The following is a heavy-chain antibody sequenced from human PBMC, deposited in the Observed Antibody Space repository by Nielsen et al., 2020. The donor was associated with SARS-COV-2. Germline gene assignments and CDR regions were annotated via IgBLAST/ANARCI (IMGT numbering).Heavy chain of an antibody. V-gene: IGHV4-34*01. Sequence: SETLSLTCAVYGGSFSGYYWSWIRQPPGKGLEWIGEINHSGSTNYNPSLKSRVTISVDTSKNQFSLKLSSVTAADTAVYYCARVLGGSSLFVWFDPWGQGTLVTVSS. CDR3: ARVLGGSSLFVWFDP. D-gene: IGHD1-26*01. CDR2: INHSGST. J-gene: IGHJ5*02. CDR1: GGSFSGYY.